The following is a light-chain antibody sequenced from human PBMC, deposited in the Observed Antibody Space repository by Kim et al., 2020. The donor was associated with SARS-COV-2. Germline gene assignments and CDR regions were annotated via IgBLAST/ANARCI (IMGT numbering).Light chain of an antibody. CDR3: QVWDSSSDHVV. J-gene: IGLJ2*01. CDR1: NIGSKS. V-gene: IGLV3-21*04. Sequence: SYELTQPPSVSVAPGKTARITCGGNNIGSKSVHWYQQKPGQAPVLVIYYDSARPSGIPERFSGSNSGNTATLTISRVEAGDEADYYCQVWDSSSDHVVFG. CDR2: YDS.